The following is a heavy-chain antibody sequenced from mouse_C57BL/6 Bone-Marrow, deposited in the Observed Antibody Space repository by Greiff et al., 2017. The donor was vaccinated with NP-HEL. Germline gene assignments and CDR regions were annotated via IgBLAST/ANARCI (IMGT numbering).Heavy chain of an antibody. CDR3: ARHSTDLDY. J-gene: IGHJ2*01. CDR1: GFTFSSYG. Sequence: EVQLVESGGDLVKPGGSLKLSCAASGFTFSSYGMSWVRQTPDKRLEWVGTISSGGSYTYYPHSVKGRSTISRVNAKNTLYLQMSSLKSEDTAMYSCARHSTDLDYWGQGTTLTVSS. D-gene: IGHD2-1*01. CDR2: ISSGGSYT. V-gene: IGHV5-6*01.